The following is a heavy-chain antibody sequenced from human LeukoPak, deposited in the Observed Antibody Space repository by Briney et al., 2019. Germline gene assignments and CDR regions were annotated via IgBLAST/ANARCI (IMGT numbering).Heavy chain of an antibody. V-gene: IGHV3-30-3*01. CDR2: ISYDGNNK. CDR3: AKDQYGDYAKFDY. J-gene: IGHJ4*02. CDR1: GFTFAIYA. Sequence: SGGSLRLSCAASGFTFAIYAMHWVRQAPGKGLEWVAVISYDGNNKYYADSVKGRFTISRDNSKNTLYLQMNSLRAEDTAVYYCAKDQYGDYAKFDYWGQGTLVTVSS. D-gene: IGHD4-17*01.